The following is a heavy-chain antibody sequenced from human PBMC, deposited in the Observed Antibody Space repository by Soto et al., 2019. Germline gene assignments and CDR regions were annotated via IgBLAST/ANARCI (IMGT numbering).Heavy chain of an antibody. CDR3: AKDRWVAIGTPDM. D-gene: IGHD1-1*01. J-gene: IGHJ3*02. V-gene: IGHV3-23*01. Sequence: SLRLSCAASGFSFGNYAMSWVRQAPGKGLQWVSGISGSGGWIYYVDSVKGRFTISRDNSKDTLYLQMSSLRDEGTAVYHCAKDRWVAIGTPDMRGPGRMVTVSS. CDR1: GFSFGNYA. CDR2: ISGSGGWI.